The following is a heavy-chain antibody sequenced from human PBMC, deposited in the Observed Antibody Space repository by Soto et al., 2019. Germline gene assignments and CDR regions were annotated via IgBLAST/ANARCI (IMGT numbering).Heavy chain of an antibody. CDR1: GFTFSGSA. V-gene: IGHV3-73*01. J-gene: IGHJ5*02. CDR3: TGHPWSDP. CDR2: IRRKANSYAP. Sequence: PGGSLRLSCAASGFTFSGSAMHWVRQASGKGLEWVGRIRRKANSYAPAYAASVKGRFTISRDDSKNTAYLQMNSLKTEDTPVYYGTGHPWSDPWGQGTLVTVSS.